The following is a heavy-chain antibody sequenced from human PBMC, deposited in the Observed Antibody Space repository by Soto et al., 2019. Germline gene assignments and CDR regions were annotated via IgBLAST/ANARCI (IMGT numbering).Heavy chain of an antibody. CDR1: GGSISSGGYS. Sequence: SETLSLTCAVSGGSISSGGYSWSWIRQPPGKGLEWIGYMYHSGSTYYNPSLKSRVTISIDRSKNQFSLKLSSVTAADTAVYYCASELSGSSVTDYWGQGTLVTVSS. V-gene: IGHV4-30-2*01. D-gene: IGHD6-13*01. CDR2: MYHSGST. CDR3: ASELSGSSVTDY. J-gene: IGHJ4*02.